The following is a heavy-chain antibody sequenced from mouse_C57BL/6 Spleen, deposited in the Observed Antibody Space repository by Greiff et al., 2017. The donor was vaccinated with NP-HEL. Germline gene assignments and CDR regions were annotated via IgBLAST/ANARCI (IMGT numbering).Heavy chain of an antibody. CDR2: IHPNSGST. CDR1: GYTFTSYW. J-gene: IGHJ4*01. Sequence: VQLQQPGAELVKPGASVKLSCKASGYTFTSYWMHWVKQRPGQGLEWIGMIHPNSGSTNYNEKFKSKATLTVDKSSSTAYMQLSSLTSEDYAVYYCARNFGSSYWPWDYWGQGTSVTVSS. D-gene: IGHD1-1*01. V-gene: IGHV1-64*01. CDR3: ARNFGSSYWPWDY.